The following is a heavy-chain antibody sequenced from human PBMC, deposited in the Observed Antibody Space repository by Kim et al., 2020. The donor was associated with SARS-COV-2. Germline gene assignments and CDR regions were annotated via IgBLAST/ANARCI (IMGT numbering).Heavy chain of an antibody. D-gene: IGHD1-26*01. V-gene: IGHV3-23*01. CDR2: ISGGDGST. J-gene: IGHJ4*02. CDR3: AKSGWGFDY. CDR1: GFTFSSYA. Sequence: GGSLRLSCAASGFTFSSYAMSWVRQAPGKGLEWFSAISGGDGSTYYADSVKGRFTISRDNSKNTLYLQLNSLRAEDTAVYFCAKSGWGFDYWGQGALVTVSS.